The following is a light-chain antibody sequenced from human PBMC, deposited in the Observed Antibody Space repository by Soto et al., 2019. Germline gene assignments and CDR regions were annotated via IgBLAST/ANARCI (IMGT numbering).Light chain of an antibody. CDR1: QSISIY. CDR3: QQSYSRPIT. Sequence: DIQMTQSPSSLSASVGDRVTITCRASQSISIYLNWYQQKPGKALKFLIYAASSLQSGVPSRFSGSGSGTDFTLTISSLQPEDFATYYCQQSYSRPITLGQGTRLENK. J-gene: IGKJ5*01. V-gene: IGKV1-39*01. CDR2: AAS.